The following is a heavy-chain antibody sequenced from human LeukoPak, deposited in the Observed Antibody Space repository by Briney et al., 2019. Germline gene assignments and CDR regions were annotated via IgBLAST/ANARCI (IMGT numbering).Heavy chain of an antibody. D-gene: IGHD4-23*01. J-gene: IGHJ4*02. CDR3: ARVNGDYGGGLDY. CDR2: IKQDGSDK. CDR1: GFTFSNYW. Sequence: GGSLRLSCAASGFTFSNYWMSWVRQAPGKGLEWVANIKQDGSDKYYVDSLKGRFTISRDNAKNSLYLQMNSLRAEDTAVYYCARVNGDYGGGLDYWGQGSLVTVSS. V-gene: IGHV3-7*04.